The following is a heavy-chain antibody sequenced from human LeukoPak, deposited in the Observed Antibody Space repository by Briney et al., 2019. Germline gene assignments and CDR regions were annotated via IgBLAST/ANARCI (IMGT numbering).Heavy chain of an antibody. CDR3: AKAPSRTLEVAATFFDY. Sequence: QPGGSLRLSCAASGFTFSSYAMSWVRQAPGKGLEWVPAISGSGGSTYYADSVKGRFTISRDNSKNTLYLQMNSLRAEDTAVYYCAKAPSRTLEVAATFFDYWGQGTLVTASS. V-gene: IGHV3-23*01. CDR1: GFTFSSYA. D-gene: IGHD2-15*01. CDR2: ISGSGGST. J-gene: IGHJ4*02.